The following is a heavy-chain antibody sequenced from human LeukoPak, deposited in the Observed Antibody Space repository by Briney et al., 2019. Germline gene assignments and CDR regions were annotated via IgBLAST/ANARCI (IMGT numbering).Heavy chain of an antibody. CDR3: ARQGHDYVWGSYRYIY. J-gene: IGHJ4*02. Sequence: PSETLSLTCAVSGYSISSGYYWGWIRQPPGKGLEWIGSIYYSGSTYYNPSLKSRVTMSVDTSKNQFSLKLSSVTAADTAVYYCARQGHDYVWGSYRYIYWGQGTLVTVSS. CDR1: GYSISSGYY. V-gene: IGHV4-38-2*01. D-gene: IGHD3-16*02. CDR2: IYYSGST.